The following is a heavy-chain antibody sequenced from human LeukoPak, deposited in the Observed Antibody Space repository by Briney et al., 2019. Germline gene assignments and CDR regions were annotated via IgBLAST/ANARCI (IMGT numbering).Heavy chain of an antibody. CDR1: GGSIRSGTYY. D-gene: IGHD5-24*01. CDR2: IYYSGST. J-gene: IGHJ4*02. CDR3: ARHSVGGYKTFDY. Sequence: SQTLSLTCTVSGGSIRSGTYYWGWIRQPPGKGLEWIGSIYYSGSTYYNPSLKSRVTISVDTSKNQFSLKLSSVTAADTAIYYCARHSVGGYKTFDYWGQGTLVTVSS. V-gene: IGHV4-39*01.